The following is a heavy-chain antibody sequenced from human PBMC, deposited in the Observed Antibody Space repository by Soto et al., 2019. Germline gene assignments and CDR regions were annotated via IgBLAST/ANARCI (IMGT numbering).Heavy chain of an antibody. D-gene: IGHD3-3*01. J-gene: IGHJ6*02. Sequence: GASVKVSCKASGYTFAGYYMHWVRQAPGQGLEWTGWINPNSGGTNYAQKFQGRVTMTRDTSISTAYMELSRLRSDHTAVYYCARDVLHPFWSGYWYGMDVWGQGTTVTVSS. V-gene: IGHV1-2*02. CDR1: GYTFAGYY. CDR3: ARDVLHPFWSGYWYGMDV. CDR2: INPNSGGT.